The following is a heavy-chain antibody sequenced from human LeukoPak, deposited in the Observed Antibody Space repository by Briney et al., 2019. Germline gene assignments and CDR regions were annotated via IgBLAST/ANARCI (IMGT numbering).Heavy chain of an antibody. J-gene: IGHJ4*02. V-gene: IGHV4-34*01. Sequence: SDPLSLTCAVYGGSFSVYYWSWIRQPPGEGLEWIGEINHCGSTNYNPPLKSRVPIPVDTSQNQLSLEQRSVTRGDTAVYYCARARAVAGTMDYWGQGTLVTVSS. D-gene: IGHD6-19*01. CDR2: INHCGST. CDR1: GGSFSVYY. CDR3: ARARAVAGTMDY.